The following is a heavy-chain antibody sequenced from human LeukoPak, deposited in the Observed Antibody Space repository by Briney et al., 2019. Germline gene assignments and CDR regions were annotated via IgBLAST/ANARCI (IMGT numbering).Heavy chain of an antibody. V-gene: IGHV5-51*01. CDR2: IYPGDSDT. Sequence: GESLKISCKGSGYSFTSYWIGWVRQMPGKGLEWMGIIYPGDSDTRYSPSFQGQVTISADKSISTAYLQWSSLKASDTAMYYCARPGYYYDSSKRAFDIWGQGTMVTVSS. CDR1: GYSFTSYW. J-gene: IGHJ3*02. CDR3: ARPGYYYDSSKRAFDI. D-gene: IGHD3-22*01.